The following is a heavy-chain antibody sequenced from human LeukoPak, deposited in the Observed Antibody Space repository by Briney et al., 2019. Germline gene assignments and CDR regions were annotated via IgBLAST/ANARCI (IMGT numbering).Heavy chain of an antibody. J-gene: IGHJ4*02. V-gene: IGHV1-46*01. CDR3: ARTVGYSSSWYWPFDY. CDR2: INPSSGST. D-gene: IGHD6-13*01. Sequence: GRQAXXXGXEWMGIINPSSGSTSYAHKFQGRVTMTMHTSTSTLYMELSSLRSEHTAVYYCARTVGYSSSWYWPFDYWGQGTLVTVSS.